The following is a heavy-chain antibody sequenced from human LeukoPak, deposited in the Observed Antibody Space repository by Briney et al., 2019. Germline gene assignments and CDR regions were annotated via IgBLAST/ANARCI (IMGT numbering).Heavy chain of an antibody. Sequence: GGSLRLSCAASGFTFSGYHMNWARQAPGKGLEWVSAISESGGDTQYGDSVKGRFTISRDNSKNTLYLQMNSLRAEDTAVYYCAGVGTSALSFDYWGQGTLVTVSS. CDR3: AGVGTSALSFDY. V-gene: IGHV3-23*01. CDR2: ISESGGDT. J-gene: IGHJ4*02. D-gene: IGHD3-3*01. CDR1: GFTFSGYH.